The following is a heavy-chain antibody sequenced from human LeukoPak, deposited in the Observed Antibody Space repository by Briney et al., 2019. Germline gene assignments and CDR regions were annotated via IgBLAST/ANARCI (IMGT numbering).Heavy chain of an antibody. J-gene: IGHJ4*02. V-gene: IGHV3-48*01. CDR3: AKGFKGYYDSSGYSYYFDY. CDR2: ISSSSSTI. CDR1: GFTFSSYS. Sequence: GGSLRLSCAASGFTFSSYSMNWVRQAPGKGLEWVSYISSSSSTIYYADSVKGRFTISRDNAKNTLYLQMNSLRAEDTAVYYCAKGFKGYYDSSGYSYYFDYWGQGTLVTVSS. D-gene: IGHD3-22*01.